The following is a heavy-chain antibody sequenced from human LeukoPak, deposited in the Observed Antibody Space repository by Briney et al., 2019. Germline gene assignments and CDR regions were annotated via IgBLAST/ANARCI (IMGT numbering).Heavy chain of an antibody. CDR1: GGSFSGYH. V-gene: IGHV4-34*01. CDR3: ARGTVVILSYFDY. CDR2: INHSGST. Sequence: SETLSLTCAVYGGSFSGYHWSWIRQPPGKGLEWIGEINHSGSTNYNPSLKSRVTISVDTSKNQFSLKLSSVTAADTAVYYCARGTVVILSYFDYWGQRTLVTVSS. J-gene: IGHJ4*02. D-gene: IGHD3-22*01.